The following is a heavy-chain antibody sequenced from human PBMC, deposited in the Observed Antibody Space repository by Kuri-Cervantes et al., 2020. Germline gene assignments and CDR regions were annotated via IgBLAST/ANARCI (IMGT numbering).Heavy chain of an antibody. V-gene: IGHV3-15*01. CDR1: GFTFSNAW. D-gene: IGHD6-19*01. CDR2: IKSKTDGGTT. J-gene: IGHJ4*02. CDR3: ARDLRAVAGTGGYYFDS. Sequence: GGSLRLSCAASGFTFSNAWMSWVRQAPGKGLEWVGRIKSKTDGGTTDYAAPVKGRFTISRDDSKNTLHLQMNSLRPEDTAVYYCARDLRAVAGTGGYYFDSWGQGTLVTVSS.